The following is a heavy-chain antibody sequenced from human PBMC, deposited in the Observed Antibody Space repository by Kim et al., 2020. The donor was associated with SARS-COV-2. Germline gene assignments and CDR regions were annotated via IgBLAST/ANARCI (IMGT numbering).Heavy chain of an antibody. CDR3: ARIWDSSGWFDY. CDR2: IDWDDDK. CDR1: GFSLSTSGMC. D-gene: IGHD6-19*01. J-gene: IGHJ4*02. V-gene: IGHV2-70*11. Sequence: SGPTLVNPTQTLTLTCTFSGFSLSTSGMCVSWIRQPPGKALEWLARIDWDDDKYYSTSLKTRLTISKDTSKNQVVLTMTNMDPVDTATYYCARIWDSSGWFDYWGQGTLVTVSS.